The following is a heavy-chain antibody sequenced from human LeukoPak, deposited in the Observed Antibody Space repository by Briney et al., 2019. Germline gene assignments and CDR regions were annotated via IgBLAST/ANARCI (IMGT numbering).Heavy chain of an antibody. Sequence: GGTLRLSCAASGFAITDHHMDWVRQAPGKGMEWVARIHTTKPNTSTTESAASVKGRFTISRDHSKNSLYLKLNSLKTEDPVVYYCVRVDTTSSGWYHFDNWGQGTLVTVSS. CDR3: VRVDTTSSGWYHFDN. CDR2: IHTTKPNTSTT. V-gene: IGHV3-72*01. D-gene: IGHD6-13*01. J-gene: IGHJ4*02. CDR1: GFAITDHH.